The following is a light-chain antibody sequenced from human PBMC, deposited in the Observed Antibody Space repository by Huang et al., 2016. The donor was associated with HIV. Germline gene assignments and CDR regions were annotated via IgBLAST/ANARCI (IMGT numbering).Light chain of an antibody. CDR2: SAS. Sequence: IQMTQSPTSLSASIGDRVSIACRASQNINTYLNWYQQKPGKAPKLLISSASTLDSGVPSRFSGSGSGTDFTLTIRGLQLDDFATYYCQQGYSALSSFGPGTRL. CDR1: QNINTY. V-gene: IGKV1-39*01. J-gene: IGKJ5*01. CDR3: QQGYSALSS.